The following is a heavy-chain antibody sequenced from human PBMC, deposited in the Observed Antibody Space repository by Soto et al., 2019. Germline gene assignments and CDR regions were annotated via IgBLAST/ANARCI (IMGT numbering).Heavy chain of an antibody. J-gene: IGHJ6*02. D-gene: IGHD1-1*01. CDR2: ISGSGGST. CDR1: GFTFSSYA. CDR3: AKAGTFIGHNGMDV. Sequence: GGSLRLSCAASGFTFSSYAMSWVRQAPGKGLEWVSAISGSGGSTYYADSVKGRFTISRDNSKNTLYLQMNSLRAEDTAVYYRAKAGTFIGHNGMDVWGQGTTVTVSS. V-gene: IGHV3-23*01.